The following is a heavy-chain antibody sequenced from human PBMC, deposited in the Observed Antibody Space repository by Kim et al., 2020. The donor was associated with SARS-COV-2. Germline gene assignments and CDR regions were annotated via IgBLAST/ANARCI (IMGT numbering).Heavy chain of an antibody. CDR3: ATVVFYYDAGYFKN. D-gene: IGHD3-22*01. Sequence: AHSGKGRLTSSRDHSQNTLYLQMNSLRAEDTAVYYCATVVFYYDAGYFKNWGQGTLVIVSS. V-gene: IGHV3-66*01. J-gene: IGHJ1*01.